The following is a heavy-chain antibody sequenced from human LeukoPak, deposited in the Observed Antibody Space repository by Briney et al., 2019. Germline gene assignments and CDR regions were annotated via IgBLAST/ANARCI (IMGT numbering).Heavy chain of an antibody. Sequence: SVKVSYKASGGTFSSYAISWVRQAPGQGLEWMGGIIPIFGTANYAQKFQGRVTITTDESTSTAYMELSSLRSEDTAVYYRGAVGYDDYGDYVSYWGQGTLVTVSS. CDR2: IIPIFGTA. CDR1: GGTFSSYA. J-gene: IGHJ4*02. CDR3: GAVGYDDYGDYVSY. V-gene: IGHV1-69*05. D-gene: IGHD4-17*01.